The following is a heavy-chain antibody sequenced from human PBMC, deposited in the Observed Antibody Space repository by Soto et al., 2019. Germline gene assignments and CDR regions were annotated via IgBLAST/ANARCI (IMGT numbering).Heavy chain of an antibody. CDR3: AREYCSGGSCYFDY. CDR2: IYHSGST. CDR1: GGSFSGYY. V-gene: IGHV4-30-2*01. D-gene: IGHD2-15*01. Sequence: SETLSLTCAVYGGSFSGYYWSWIRQPPGKGLEWIGYIYHSGSTYYNPSLKSRVTISVDRSKNQFSLKLSSVTAADTAVYYCAREYCSGGSCYFDYWGQGTLVTVSS. J-gene: IGHJ4*02.